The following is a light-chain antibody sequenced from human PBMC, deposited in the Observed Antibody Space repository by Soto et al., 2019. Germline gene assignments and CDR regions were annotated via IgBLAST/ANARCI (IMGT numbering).Light chain of an antibody. Sequence: MALKQSPGTLSLSPLAGSTLSSRASQSVSSNYVAWYQQKPGQAPRLLICGASSRAAGLAGWFSGSGSGTDFTLTISRLEPDVFAVYCCQQYGSSPVTFGQGTKVDIK. J-gene: IGKJ1*01. CDR3: QQYGSSPVT. CDR1: QSVSSNY. V-gene: IGKV3-20*01. CDR2: GAS.